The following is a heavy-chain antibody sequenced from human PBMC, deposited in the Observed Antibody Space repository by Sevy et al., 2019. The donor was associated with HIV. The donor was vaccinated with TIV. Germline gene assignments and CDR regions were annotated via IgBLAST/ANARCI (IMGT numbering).Heavy chain of an antibody. CDR1: GFTFSSYA. J-gene: IGHJ4*02. D-gene: IGHD3-22*01. CDR2: ISGSGGST. V-gene: IGHV3-23*01. Sequence: GGSLRLSCAASGFTFSSYAMSWVRQAPGKGLEWVSAISGSGGSTYYADSVKGRFTISRDNSKNTLYLQMNSLRAEDTAVYYCAKESPGYNYDSSDSLDYWGQGTLVTVSS. CDR3: AKESPGYNYDSSDSLDY.